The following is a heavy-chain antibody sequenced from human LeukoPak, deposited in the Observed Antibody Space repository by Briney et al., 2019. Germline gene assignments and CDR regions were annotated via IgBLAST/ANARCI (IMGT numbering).Heavy chain of an antibody. CDR1: GFTFSSYG. CDR3: AKAGFWSGPNYFDY. CDR2: ISYDGSNK. J-gene: IGHJ4*02. D-gene: IGHD3-3*01. Sequence: GRSLRLSCAASGFTFSSYGMHLVRQAPGKGLEWVAVISYDGSNKYYADSVKGRFTISRDNSKNTLYLQMNSLRAEDTAVYYCAKAGFWSGPNYFDYWGQGTLVTVSS. V-gene: IGHV3-30*18.